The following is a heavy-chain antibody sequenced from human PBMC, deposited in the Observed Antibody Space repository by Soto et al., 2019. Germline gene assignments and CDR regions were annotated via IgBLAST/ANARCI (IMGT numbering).Heavy chain of an antibody. Sequence: SETLSLTCAVSGGSISSGGYSWSWIRQPPGKGLEWIGYIYHSGSTYYNPSLKSRVTISVDRSKNQFSLKLSSVTAADTAVYYCARLPHSSGPVGAFDIWGQGTMVTVSS. D-gene: IGHD3-22*01. CDR1: GGSISSGGYS. V-gene: IGHV4-30-2*01. CDR2: IYHSGST. CDR3: ARLPHSSGPVGAFDI. J-gene: IGHJ3*02.